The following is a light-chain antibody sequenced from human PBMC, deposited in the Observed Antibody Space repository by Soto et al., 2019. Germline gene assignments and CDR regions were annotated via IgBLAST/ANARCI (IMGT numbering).Light chain of an antibody. J-gene: IGKJ4*01. Sequence: EIGLTKSPGTLSLSPGERATLSSRASQSVSSSYLAWYQQKPGQAPRLLIYGASSRATGIPDRFSGSGSGTDFTLTISRLEPEDFAVYYCQQYGSSPLTFGGGTKVEIK. CDR3: QQYGSSPLT. CDR1: QSVSSSY. V-gene: IGKV3-20*01. CDR2: GAS.